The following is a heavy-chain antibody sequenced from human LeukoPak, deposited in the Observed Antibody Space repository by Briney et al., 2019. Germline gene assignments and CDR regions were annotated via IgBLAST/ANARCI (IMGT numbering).Heavy chain of an antibody. Sequence: GGSLRLSCAASGFTFSSYEMNWVRQAPGKGLEWVSYISSSGSTIFSADALKGRFTISRDDAKKLLYLDMNRLRAEDPAVYYCATGGSPAGYYGSGSYYPEFDPWGQGTLVTVSS. CDR1: GFTFSSYE. J-gene: IGHJ5*02. V-gene: IGHV3-48*03. CDR2: ISSSGSTI. CDR3: ATGGSPAGYYGSGSYYPEFDP. D-gene: IGHD3-10*01.